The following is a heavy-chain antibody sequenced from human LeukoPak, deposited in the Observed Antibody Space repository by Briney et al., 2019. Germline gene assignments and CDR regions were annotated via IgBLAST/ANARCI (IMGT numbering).Heavy chain of an antibody. D-gene: IGHD4-11*01. Sequence: GGSLRLSCAASGFTFSSYGMHWVRQAPGKGLEWVAVISYDGSNKYYADSVKGRFTISRDNSKNTLYLQINSLRAEDTAVYYCVNSNYLDYYYYYMDVWGKGTTVTVSS. V-gene: IGHV3-30*03. CDR2: ISYDGSNK. CDR1: GFTFSSYG. J-gene: IGHJ6*03. CDR3: VNSNYLDYYYYYMDV.